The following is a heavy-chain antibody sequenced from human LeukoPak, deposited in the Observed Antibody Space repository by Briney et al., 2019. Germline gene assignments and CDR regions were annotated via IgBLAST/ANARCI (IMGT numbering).Heavy chain of an antibody. J-gene: IGHJ4*02. CDR2: ISYDGSNK. D-gene: IGHD6-13*01. CDR3: ARERIAAAGTLDY. Sequence: GGSLRLSRAASGFTFSSYAMHWVRQAPGKGLEWVAVISYDGSNKYYADSVKGRFTISRDNSKNTLYLQMNSLRAEDTAVYYCARERIAAAGTLDYWGQGTLVTVSS. CDR1: GFTFSSYA. V-gene: IGHV3-30-3*01.